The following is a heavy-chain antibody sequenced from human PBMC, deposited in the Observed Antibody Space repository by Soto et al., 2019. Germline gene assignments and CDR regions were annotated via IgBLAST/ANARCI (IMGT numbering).Heavy chain of an antibody. CDR3: ASSRRRASASYRKDNFFYYAIDV. V-gene: IGHV5-51*01. Sequence: PGESLKISCKGSGYNFANYWIGWVRQMPGKGLEWVGVIFPGDSGPRCSPSFQGQVTISDDKSISTAYLRWSSLKASDTAIYYCASSRRRASASYRKDNFFYYAIDVWGQGTTVTVSS. CDR2: IFPGDSGP. CDR1: GYNFANYW. D-gene: IGHD3-16*02. J-gene: IGHJ6*02.